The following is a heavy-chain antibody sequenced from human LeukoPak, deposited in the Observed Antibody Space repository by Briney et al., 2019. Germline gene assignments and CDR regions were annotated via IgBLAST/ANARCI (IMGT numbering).Heavy chain of an antibody. V-gene: IGHV3-21*04. Sequence: GGSLRLSCAASGVTFSSYSMNWVRQAPGKGLEWVSSITSSSSYIYYADSVKGRFTISRDNAKNSLYLQMNSLRAEDTALYYCAKDKGYYYDSSGTIFDPWGQGTLVTVSS. CDR3: AKDKGYYYDSSGTIFDP. CDR1: GVTFSSYS. CDR2: ITSSSSYI. D-gene: IGHD3-22*01. J-gene: IGHJ5*02.